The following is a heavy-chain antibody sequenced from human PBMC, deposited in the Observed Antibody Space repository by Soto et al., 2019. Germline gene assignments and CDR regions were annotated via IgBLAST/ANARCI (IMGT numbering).Heavy chain of an antibody. CDR1: GASISKSADY. Sequence: SETLSLTCTVSGASISKSADYWSWIRQPPGKGLEWIGSIYYSGSTYYNPSLKSRVTISVDTSKNQFSLKLTSVTAADTAVYHCARHLDSYFPLDSWGQGSLVTVSS. V-gene: IGHV4-39*01. J-gene: IGHJ4*02. CDR2: IYYSGST. D-gene: IGHD1-26*01. CDR3: ARHLDSYFPLDS.